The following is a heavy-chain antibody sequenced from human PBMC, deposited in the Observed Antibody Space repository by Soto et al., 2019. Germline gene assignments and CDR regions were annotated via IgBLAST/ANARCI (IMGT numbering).Heavy chain of an antibody. CDR1: GFTFSSYA. V-gene: IGHV3-30-3*01. Sequence: VQLVESGGGVVQPGRSLRLSCAASGFTFSSYAMHWVRQAPGKGLEWVAVISYDGSNKYYADSVKGRFTISRDNSKNTLYLQMNSLRAEDTAVYYCARPQITVAARPPFDYWGQGTLVTVSS. CDR2: ISYDGSNK. J-gene: IGHJ4*02. CDR3: ARPQITVAARPPFDY. D-gene: IGHD6-6*01.